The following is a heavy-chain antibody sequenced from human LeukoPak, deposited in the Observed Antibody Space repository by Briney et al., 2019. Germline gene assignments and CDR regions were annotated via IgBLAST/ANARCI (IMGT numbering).Heavy chain of an antibody. J-gene: IGHJ5*02. CDR1: GGSISSSSYY. D-gene: IGHD6-13*01. V-gene: IGHV4-39*07. CDR3: ARCPRPQLGWFDP. Sequence: SETLSLTCTVSGGSISSSSYYWGWIRQPPGKGLEWIGSIYYSGSTYYNPSLKSRVTISVDTSKNQFSLKLSSVTAADTAAYYCARCPRPQLGWFDPWGQGTLVTVSS. CDR2: IYYSGST.